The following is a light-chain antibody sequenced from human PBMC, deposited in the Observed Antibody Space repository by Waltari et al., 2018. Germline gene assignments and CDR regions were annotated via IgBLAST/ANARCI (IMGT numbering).Light chain of an antibody. Sequence: DIQMTQSPFTMSASVGDRVTITCRASQRISGWLAWYQQKPGKAPKLLIFRASSLESGVPSRFSGSGSGSEFTLSISSLQPDDFATYCSQQYSEYPYTFGQGTKLEIK. V-gene: IGKV1-5*03. CDR3: QQYSEYPYT. CDR1: QRISGW. CDR2: RAS. J-gene: IGKJ2*01.